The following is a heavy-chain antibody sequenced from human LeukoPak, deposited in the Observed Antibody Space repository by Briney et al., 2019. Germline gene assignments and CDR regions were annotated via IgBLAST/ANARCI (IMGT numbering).Heavy chain of an antibody. CDR2: IKQDGSEK. CDR1: GFTFSSYW. V-gene: IGHV3-7*01. Sequence: GGSLRLSCAASGFTFSSYWMSWVRQAPGKGLGWVAHIKQDGSEKYYVDSVKGRFTISRDNAKNSLYLQMNSLRAEDTAVYYCARGGRSSPFDYWGQGTLVTVSS. CDR3: ARGGRSSPFDY. J-gene: IGHJ4*02. D-gene: IGHD6-13*01.